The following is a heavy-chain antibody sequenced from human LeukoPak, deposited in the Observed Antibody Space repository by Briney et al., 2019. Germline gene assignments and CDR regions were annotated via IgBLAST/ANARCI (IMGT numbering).Heavy chain of an antibody. J-gene: IGHJ4*02. V-gene: IGHV1-2*06. Sequence: ASVTVSCTASGYTFIAFYMHWVRQAPGQGLEWMGRINPNSGGTKYAQKFQGRVTMTTDTSINTAYLELSRLRSDDTAVYYCARGYSSSWLDYWGQGTLVTVSS. CDR1: GYTFIAFY. CDR2: INPNSGGT. D-gene: IGHD6-13*01. CDR3: ARGYSSSWLDY.